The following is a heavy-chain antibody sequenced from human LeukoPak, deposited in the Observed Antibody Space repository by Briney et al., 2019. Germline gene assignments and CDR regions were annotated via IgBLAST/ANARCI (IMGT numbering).Heavy chain of an antibody. CDR3: ARGPSSQFRTDY. V-gene: IGHV3-13*01. CDR2: IGTAGDT. CDR1: GFTFSSYD. Sequence: GGSLRLSCAASGFTFSSYDMHWVRQATGKGLEWVSAIGTAGDTYYPGSVKGRFTISRENAKNSLYLQMNSLRAEDTAVYYCARGPSSQFRTDYWGQGTLVTVSS. D-gene: IGHD2-2*01. J-gene: IGHJ4*02.